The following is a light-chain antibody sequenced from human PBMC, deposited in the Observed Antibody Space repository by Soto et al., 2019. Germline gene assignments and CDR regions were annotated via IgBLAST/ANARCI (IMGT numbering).Light chain of an antibody. CDR2: EGS. Sequence: QSVLTQPASVSGSPGQSITISYTGTSSDVGSYNLVSWYQQHPGKAPKLMIYEGSKRPSGVSNRFSGSKSGNTASLTISGLQAEDEADYYCCSYAGSSTNWVFGGGTKLTVL. CDR1: SSDVGSYNL. J-gene: IGLJ3*02. CDR3: CSYAGSSTNWV. V-gene: IGLV2-23*01.